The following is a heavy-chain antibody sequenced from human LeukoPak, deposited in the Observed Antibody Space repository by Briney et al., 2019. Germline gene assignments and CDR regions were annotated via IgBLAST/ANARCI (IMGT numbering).Heavy chain of an antibody. CDR3: ARDGGHGAARTGADAFDI. CDR2: IIPIFGTA. Sequence: SVKVSCKASGGTFSSYAISWVRQAPGQGLEWMGGIIPIFGTANYAQKFQGRVTITTDESTSTAHMELSSLRSEDTAVYYCARDGGHGAARTGADAFDIWGQGTMVTVSS. D-gene: IGHD6-6*01. J-gene: IGHJ3*02. V-gene: IGHV1-69*05. CDR1: GGTFSSYA.